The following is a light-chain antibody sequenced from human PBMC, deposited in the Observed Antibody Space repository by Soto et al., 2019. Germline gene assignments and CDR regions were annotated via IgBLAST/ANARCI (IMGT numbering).Light chain of an antibody. CDR1: QNIRIY. J-gene: IGKJ4*01. V-gene: IGKV1-39*01. CDR3: QQSYSSPLT. Sequence: DLQMTQAPSSLSASVGDRVTIACRASQNIRIYLNWYQQKPGKAPNLLIYGASSLRSGVPSRFSGSGSGTDFTLTISSLQPEDFATYYCQQSYSSPLTFGGGTKVEIK. CDR2: GAS.